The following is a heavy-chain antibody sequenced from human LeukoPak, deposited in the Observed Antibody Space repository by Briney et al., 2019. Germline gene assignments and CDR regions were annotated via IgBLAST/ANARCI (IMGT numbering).Heavy chain of an antibody. CDR3: ASSYYDNSGYYRH. CDR1: GFTFNLYT. V-gene: IGHV3-21*01. J-gene: IGHJ1*01. Sequence: KPGGSLRLSCVTSGFTFNLYTMNWVRQAPGKGLEWVSSITRSASPMYYADSVKGRFTISRDNARNSLYLQMNSLRDEDTAVYYCASSYYDNSGYYRHWGQGTLVSVSS. CDR2: ITRSASPM. D-gene: IGHD3-22*01.